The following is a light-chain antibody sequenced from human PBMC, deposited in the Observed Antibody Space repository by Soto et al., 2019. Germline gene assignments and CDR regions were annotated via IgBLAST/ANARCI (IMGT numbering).Light chain of an antibody. CDR1: SSNIGAGYD. Sequence: QSVLTQLPSVSGAPGQRVTISCTGSSSNIGAGYDVHWYQQLPGTAPKLLIYGNNNRPSGVPDRFSGSKSGTSASLAITGLQAEDEADYYCQSYDSSLNGVVFGGGTKVTVL. CDR2: GNN. CDR3: QSYDSSLNGVV. V-gene: IGLV1-40*01. J-gene: IGLJ2*01.